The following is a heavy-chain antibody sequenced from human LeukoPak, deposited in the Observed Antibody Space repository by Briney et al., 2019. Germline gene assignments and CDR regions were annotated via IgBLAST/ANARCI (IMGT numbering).Heavy chain of an antibody. Sequence: PSQTLSLTCTVSGGSISSGGYYWSWIRQPPGKGLEWIGYIYHSGSTYYNPSLKSRVTISVDRSKNQFSLKLSSVTAADTAVYYCARIMVEKLVWNYYYYMDVWGKGTTVTVSS. J-gene: IGHJ6*03. D-gene: IGHD5-24*01. V-gene: IGHV4-30-2*01. CDR1: GGSISSGGYY. CDR3: ARIMVEKLVWNYYYYMDV. CDR2: IYHSGST.